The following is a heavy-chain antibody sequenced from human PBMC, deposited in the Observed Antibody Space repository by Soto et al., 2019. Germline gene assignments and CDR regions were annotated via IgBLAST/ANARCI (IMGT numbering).Heavy chain of an antibody. CDR1: GFTVSSNY. V-gene: IGHV3-66*01. CDR2: IYSGGSA. D-gene: IGHD5-18*01. J-gene: IGHJ4*02. CDR3: ARNGYSYGGGYFDY. Sequence: EVQLVESGGGLVQPGGSLRLSCAASGFTVSSNYMSWVRQAPGKGLEWVSVIYSGGSAYYADSVKGRFTITRDNPKNTMYLQMNSLRAEDTAVYYWARNGYSYGGGYFDYWGQGTLVTVSS.